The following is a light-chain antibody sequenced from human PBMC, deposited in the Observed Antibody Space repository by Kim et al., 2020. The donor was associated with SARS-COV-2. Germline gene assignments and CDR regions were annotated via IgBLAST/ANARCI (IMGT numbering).Light chain of an antibody. V-gene: IGLV2-14*04. Sequence: GQSITISCTGTSSDVGDYNYVSWYQQHPGKAPKLMIFDVSKRPSGVSNRFSGSKSGNTASLTISGLQAEDEADYYCSSCTSSSTYVFGTGTKVTVL. CDR1: SSDVGDYNY. CDR2: DVS. CDR3: SSCTSSSTYV. J-gene: IGLJ1*01.